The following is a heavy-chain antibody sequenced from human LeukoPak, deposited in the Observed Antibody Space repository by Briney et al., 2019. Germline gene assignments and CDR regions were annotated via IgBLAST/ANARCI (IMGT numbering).Heavy chain of an antibody. Sequence: PGGSLRLSCAASGFTFSSYAMSWVRQAPGEGLEWVSAISGSGGSTYYADSVKGRFTISRDNSKNTLYLQMNSLRAEDTAVYYCAKDTGSRAVAGTRFDYWGQGTLVTVSS. J-gene: IGHJ4*02. V-gene: IGHV3-23*01. D-gene: IGHD6-19*01. CDR1: GFTFSSYA. CDR2: ISGSGGST. CDR3: AKDTGSRAVAGTRFDY.